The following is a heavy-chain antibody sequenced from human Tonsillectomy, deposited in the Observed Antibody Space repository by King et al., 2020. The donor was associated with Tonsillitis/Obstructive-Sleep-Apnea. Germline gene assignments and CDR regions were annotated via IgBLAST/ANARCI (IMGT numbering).Heavy chain of an antibody. CDR3: ARXGGAHSLFXYYGMDX. V-gene: IGHV4-39*01. CDR1: GGSIYSSNYY. D-gene: IGHD2-15*01. CDR2: ISYSGSN. Sequence: LQLQESGPGLVKPSETLSLTCTVSGGSIYSSNYYWGWIRQPPGKGLEWIGSISYSGSNYSNPSLKSLVTISVDTSKNQFSLKLSSVTAADTAVYYCARXGGAHSLFXYYGMDXWGXGTTVTVSS. J-gene: IGHJ6*02.